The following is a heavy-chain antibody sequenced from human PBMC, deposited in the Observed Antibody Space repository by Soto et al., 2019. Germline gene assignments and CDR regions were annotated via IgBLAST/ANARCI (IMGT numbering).Heavy chain of an antibody. CDR3: AGGVGRYCSGGSCRIFDY. V-gene: IGHV3-11*04. D-gene: IGHD2-15*01. Sequence: PGGSLRLSCAASGFTFSDHCMTWIRQAPGKGLEWVSYISNSGSTIFHADSVKGRFTISRDNAKNSLFLEMSSLRAGDTAVYYCAGGVGRYCSGGSCRIFDYWGQGTLVTVSS. CDR1: GFTFSDHC. CDR2: ISNSGSTI. J-gene: IGHJ4*02.